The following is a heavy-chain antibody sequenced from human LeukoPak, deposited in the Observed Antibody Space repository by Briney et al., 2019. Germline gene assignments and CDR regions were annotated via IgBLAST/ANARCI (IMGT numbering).Heavy chain of an antibody. CDR1: GYTFTGYS. J-gene: IGHJ3*02. D-gene: IGHD3-10*01. CDR3: ASYYGSGSSFLVDAFDI. V-gene: IGHV1-2*02. CDR2: INPNRGSA. Sequence: ASVKVSCKASGYTFTGYSINWVRQAPGQGLEWMGWINPNRGSANYAQKFQGRVTITRDKSISTAYMELSRLRSDDTAVYYCASYYGSGSSFLVDAFDIWGQGTMVTVSS.